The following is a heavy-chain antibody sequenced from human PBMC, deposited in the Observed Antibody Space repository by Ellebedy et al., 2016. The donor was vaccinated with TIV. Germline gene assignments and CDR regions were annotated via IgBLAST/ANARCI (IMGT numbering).Heavy chain of an antibody. V-gene: IGHV3-7*01. Sequence: GGSLRLSXAASGFTFSGYWMSWVRQAPGKGLEWVANIKSDGSGKYYVDSVKGRFTISRDNAKNSLYLQINSLRAEDTAVYYCVRGGGALDFWGQGTLVTVSS. J-gene: IGHJ4*02. CDR2: IKSDGSGK. CDR1: GFTFSGYW. D-gene: IGHD3-16*01. CDR3: VRGGGALDF.